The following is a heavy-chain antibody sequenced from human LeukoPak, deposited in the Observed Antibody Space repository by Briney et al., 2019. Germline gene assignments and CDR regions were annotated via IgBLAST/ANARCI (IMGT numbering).Heavy chain of an antibody. CDR3: ANQDGSGSYGT. CDR1: GFTFSSYG. D-gene: IGHD3-10*01. J-gene: IGHJ4*02. CDR2: ISYDGSNK. V-gene: IGHV3-30*18. Sequence: GRSLRLSCAASGFTFSSYGMHWVRQAPGKGLEWVAVISYDGSNKYYADSVKGRFTISRDNAKNSLYLQMNSLRAEDTALYYCANQDGSGSYGTWGQGTLVTVSS.